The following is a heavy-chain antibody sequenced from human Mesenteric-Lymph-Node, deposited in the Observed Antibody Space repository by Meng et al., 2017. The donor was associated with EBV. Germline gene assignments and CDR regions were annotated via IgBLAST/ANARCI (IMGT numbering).Heavy chain of an antibody. V-gene: IGHV4-4*02. CDR3: ARGRSIAAFGTPFDD. CDR1: GTSITSSNW. CDR2: IYHSGST. J-gene: IGHJ4*02. Sequence: QVQLQESGPGLVKPSGTLSLTCAVSGTSITSSNWWSWVRQPPGKGLEWIGEIYHSGSTNYNPSLKSRVTISLDESKNQFSLKLSSVTAADTAVYYCARGRSIAAFGTPFDDWGQGTLGTVVS. D-gene: IGHD6-13*01.